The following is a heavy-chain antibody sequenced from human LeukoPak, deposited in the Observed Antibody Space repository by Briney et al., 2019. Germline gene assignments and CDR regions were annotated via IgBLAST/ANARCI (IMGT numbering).Heavy chain of an antibody. CDR3: AKDKGWGYSAYDCYGMDV. CDR2: IKHDGSET. V-gene: IGHV3-7*03. J-gene: IGHJ6*02. D-gene: IGHD1-26*01. Sequence: PGGSLRLSCEASGFTFSNYWMTWVRQAPGKGLEWVANIKHDGSETFYVDSVKGRFTISRDKAKNSLYLHMSSLRAEDTAVYYCAKDKGWGYSAYDCYGMDVWGQGTTVTVSS. CDR1: GFTFSNYW.